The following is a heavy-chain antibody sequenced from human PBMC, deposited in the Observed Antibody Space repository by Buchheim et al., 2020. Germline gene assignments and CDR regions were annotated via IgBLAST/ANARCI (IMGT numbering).Heavy chain of an antibody. Sequence: QVQLQEPGPGLVKPSQTLSLTCTVSGGSISSGGYYWSWIRQHPGKGLEWIGYIYYSGSTYYNPSLKSRVIISVDTSKNQSSLKLSSVTAADTAVYYCARGIDIVVVPAAFDYWGQGTL. CDR2: IYYSGST. V-gene: IGHV4-31*03. CDR1: GGSISSGGYY. J-gene: IGHJ4*02. CDR3: ARGIDIVVVPAAFDY. D-gene: IGHD2-2*01.